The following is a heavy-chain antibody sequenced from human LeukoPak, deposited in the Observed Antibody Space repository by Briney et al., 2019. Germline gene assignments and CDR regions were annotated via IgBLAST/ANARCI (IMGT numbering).Heavy chain of an antibody. CDR1: GYTFTSYY. Sequence: ASVKVSCKASGYTFTSYYMHWVRQAPGQGLEWMGIINPSGGSTSYAQKFQGRVTMTRDTSTSTVYMELSSLRSEDTAVYYCARAAQVLGFWSGYFLDSDWFDPWGQGTLVTVSS. CDR3: ARAAQVLGFWSGYFLDSDWFDP. V-gene: IGHV1-46*01. J-gene: IGHJ5*02. CDR2: INPSGGST. D-gene: IGHD3-3*01.